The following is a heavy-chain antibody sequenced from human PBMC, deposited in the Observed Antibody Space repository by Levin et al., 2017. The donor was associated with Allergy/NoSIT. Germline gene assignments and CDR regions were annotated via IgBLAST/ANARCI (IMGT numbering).Heavy chain of an antibody. J-gene: IGHJ6*02. CDR2: ISYDGSNK. D-gene: IGHD2-15*01. CDR1: GFTFSSYG. CDR3: AKDRSGGGSFSFYYYYGMDV. Sequence: GESLKISCAASGFTFSSYGMHWVRQAPGKGLEWVAVISYDGSNKYYADSVKGRFTISRDNSKNTLYLQMNSLRAEDTAVYYCAKDRSGGGSFSFYYYYGMDVWGQGTTVTVSS. V-gene: IGHV3-30*18.